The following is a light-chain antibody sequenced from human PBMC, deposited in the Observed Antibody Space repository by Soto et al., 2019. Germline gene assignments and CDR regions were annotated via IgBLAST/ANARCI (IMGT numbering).Light chain of an antibody. V-gene: IGKV1-5*01. J-gene: IGKJ3*01. CDR2: DAS. Sequence: DIHITQSPSTLAASVGDRVTITCRASHSISSWLAWYQQKPGKAPKLLIYDASSLESGVPSRFSGSGSGTEFTLTISSLQPDDFATYYCQQYNSYSPITFGPGTKVDIK. CDR1: HSISSW. CDR3: QQYNSYSPIT.